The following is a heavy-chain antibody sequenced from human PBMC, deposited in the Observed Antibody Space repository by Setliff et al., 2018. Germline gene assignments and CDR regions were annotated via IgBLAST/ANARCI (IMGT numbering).Heavy chain of an antibody. CDR2: INPSGGST. Sequence: GASVKVSCKASGYTFTSYYMHWVRQAPGQGLEWVGIINPSGGSTSYAQKFQGRVTMTRDTSTSTVYMELSSLRSEDTAVYYCARRSSSGNGFDYWGQGTQVTVSS. J-gene: IGHJ4*02. V-gene: IGHV1-46*01. CDR1: GYTFTSYY. D-gene: IGHD6-13*01. CDR3: ARRSSSGNGFDY.